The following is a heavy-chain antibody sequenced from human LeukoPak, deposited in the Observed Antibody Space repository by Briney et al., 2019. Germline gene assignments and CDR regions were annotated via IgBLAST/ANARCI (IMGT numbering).Heavy chain of an antibody. CDR1: GYTLTELS. CDR2: FDPEDGET. CDR3: ATDYDILTGYYNDWFDP. D-gene: IGHD3-9*01. J-gene: IGHJ5*02. V-gene: IGHV1-24*01. Sequence: ASVKVSCKVSGYTLTELSMHWVRQAPGKGLGWMGGFDPEDGETIYAQKFRGRVTMTEDTSTDTAYMELSSLRSEDTAVYYCATDYDILTGYYNDWFDPWGQGTLVTVSS.